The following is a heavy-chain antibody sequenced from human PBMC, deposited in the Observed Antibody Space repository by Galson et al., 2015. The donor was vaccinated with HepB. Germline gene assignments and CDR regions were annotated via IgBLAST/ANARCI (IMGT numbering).Heavy chain of an antibody. J-gene: IGHJ6*02. CDR1: GFTVSSNY. Sequence: SLRLSCAASGFTVSSNYMSWVRQAPGKGLEWVSVIYSGGSTYYADSVKGRFTISRDNSKNTLYLQMNSLRAEDTAVYYCARDNGCGGGYCTNGVHGYYGMDVWGQGTTVTVSS. V-gene: IGHV3-53*01. D-gene: IGHD2-8*01. CDR3: ARDNGCGGGYCTNGVHGYYGMDV. CDR2: IYSGGST.